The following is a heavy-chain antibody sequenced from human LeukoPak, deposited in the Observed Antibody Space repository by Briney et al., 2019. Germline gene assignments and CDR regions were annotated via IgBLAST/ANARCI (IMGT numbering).Heavy chain of an antibody. CDR2: VYYSGST. CDR3: AIQDYDYSNYVPFDY. J-gene: IGHJ4*02. CDR1: GGSITSSSYY. V-gene: IGHV4-39*07. Sequence: SETLSLTCTVSGGSITSSSYYWGWIRQPPGKGLEWIGSVYYSGSTYYNPSLQSRVTISVDTSKNQFSLKLSSVTAADTAVYYCAIQDYDYSNYVPFDYWGQGTLVTVSS. D-gene: IGHD4-11*01.